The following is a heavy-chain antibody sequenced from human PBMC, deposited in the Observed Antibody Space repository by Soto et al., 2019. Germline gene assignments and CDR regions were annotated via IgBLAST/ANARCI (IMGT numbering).Heavy chain of an antibody. CDR2: IYYSGST. Sequence: PAETLSLTCTVSGGSISSGGYYWSWIRHHPGKGLEWIGYIYYSGSTYYNPSLKSRVTISVDTSKNQFSLKLSSVTAADTAVYYCAREEDSSSTAHYYYGREVWGQGTTVIVSS. V-gene: IGHV4-31*03. J-gene: IGHJ6*02. CDR3: AREEDSSSTAHYYYGREV. D-gene: IGHD6-13*01. CDR1: GGSISSGGYY.